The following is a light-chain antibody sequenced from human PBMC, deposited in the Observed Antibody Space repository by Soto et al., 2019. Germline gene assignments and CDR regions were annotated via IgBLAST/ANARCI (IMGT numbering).Light chain of an antibody. V-gene: IGKV3-20*01. CDR3: QIYGTSPPK. J-gene: IGKJ1*01. CDR2: GAS. Sequence: EVVMTHSPATRSVSPGEVVTLSCRAIQGIGDTLAWCQHKPGQTPRLLIYGASARATVIPDRFTGSGSGTAFTLTISRLEPEDFAMYYCQIYGTSPPKFGQGTKVDIK. CDR1: QGIGDT.